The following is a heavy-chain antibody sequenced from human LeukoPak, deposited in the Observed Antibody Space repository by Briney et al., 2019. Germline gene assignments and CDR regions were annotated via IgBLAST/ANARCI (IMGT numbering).Heavy chain of an antibody. CDR1: GFTFSSYA. Sequence: PGGFLRLSCAASGFTFSSYAMHWVRPAPGKGLEWVAVISYDGSNKYYADSVKGRFTISRDNSKNTLYLQMNSLRAEDTAVYYCARDEGRVLDYWGQGTLVTVSS. V-gene: IGHV3-30-3*01. CDR3: ARDEGRVLDY. J-gene: IGHJ4*02. D-gene: IGHD2-2*01. CDR2: ISYDGSNK.